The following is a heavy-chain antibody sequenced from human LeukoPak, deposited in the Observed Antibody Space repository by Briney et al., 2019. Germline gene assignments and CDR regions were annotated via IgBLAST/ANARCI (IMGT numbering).Heavy chain of an antibody. J-gene: IGHJ4*02. CDR2: INPNSGGT. D-gene: IGHD6-13*01. CDR3: ARGGDSSSWFTSPDY. V-gene: IGHV1-2*02. Sequence: GASVMVSCKASGYTFTGYYMHWVRQAPGQGLEWMGWINPNSGGTNYAQKFQGRVTMTRDTSISTAYMELSRLRSDDTAVYYCARGGDSSSWFTSPDYWGQGTLVTVSS. CDR1: GYTFTGYY.